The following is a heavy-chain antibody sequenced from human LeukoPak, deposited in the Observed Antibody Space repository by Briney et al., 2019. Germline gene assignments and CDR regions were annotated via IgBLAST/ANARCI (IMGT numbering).Heavy chain of an antibody. CDR3: ARDDGGTNGVSPFDY. V-gene: IGHV1-69*01. CDR1: GGTFSSYA. J-gene: IGHJ4*02. CDR2: IIPIFGTA. Sequence: ASVKVSCKASGGTFSSYAISWVRQAPGQGLEWMGGIIPIFGTANYAQKFLGRVTITADESTSTAYMELSSLRSEDTAVYYCARDDGGTNGVSPFDYWGQGTLVTVSS. D-gene: IGHD2-8*01.